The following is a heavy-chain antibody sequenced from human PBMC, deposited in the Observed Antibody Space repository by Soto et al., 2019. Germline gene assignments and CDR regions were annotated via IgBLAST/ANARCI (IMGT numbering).Heavy chain of an antibody. V-gene: IGHV3-30*18. CDR2: ISYDGSNK. J-gene: IGHJ1*01. D-gene: IGHD2-21*02. CDR1: GFTFSSYG. Sequence: QVQLVESGGGVVQPGRSLRLSCAASGFTFSSYGMHWVRQAPGKGLEWVAVISYDGSNKYYADSVKGRFTISRDNSKNTLYLQMNSLRAEDTAVYYCANPAPYCGGACPGGDYFQHWGQGTLVTVSS. CDR3: ANPAPYCGGACPGGDYFQH.